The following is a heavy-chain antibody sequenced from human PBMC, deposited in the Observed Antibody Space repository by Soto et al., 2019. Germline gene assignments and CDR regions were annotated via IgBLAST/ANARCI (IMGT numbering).Heavy chain of an antibody. CDR2: INHSGST. D-gene: IGHD5-12*01. CDR1: GGSFSCYY. Sequence: SETLSLTCAVYGGSFSCYYWSWIRQPPGKGLEWIGEINHSGSTNYNPSLKSRVTISVDTSKNQFSLKLSSVTAADTAVYYCAXVVVEMATIYYYYGMDVWGQGTTVTVSS. V-gene: IGHV4-34*01. CDR3: AXVVVEMATIYYYYGMDV. J-gene: IGHJ6*02.